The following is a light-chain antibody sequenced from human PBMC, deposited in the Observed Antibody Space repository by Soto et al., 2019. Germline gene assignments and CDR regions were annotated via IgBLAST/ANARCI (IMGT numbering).Light chain of an antibody. J-gene: IGKJ5*01. CDR3: QQYYNLPIT. CDR2: DAS. Sequence: DIQMTQSPSTLSASVGDRVTITCRASQSITHWLAWYQQKPGKAPKLLVYDASSLETGVPSRFSGSGSGTDFTVTISSLQPEDFATYSCQQYYNLPITFGQGTRLEIK. V-gene: IGKV1-5*01. CDR1: QSITHW.